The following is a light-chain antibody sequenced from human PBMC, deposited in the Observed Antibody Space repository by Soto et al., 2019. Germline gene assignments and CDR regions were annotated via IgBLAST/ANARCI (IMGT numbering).Light chain of an antibody. CDR2: DND. CDR3: GTWDSSLRHYV. Sequence: QSVLTQPPSVSAAPGQKVTISCSGAWSNIGTNYVSWYQHLPGTAPKLLIYDNDKRPSGIPDRFSGSRSGTSATLGITGPQTGDEADYYCGTWDSSLRHYVFGPGTKLTVL. CDR1: WSNIGTNY. J-gene: IGLJ1*01. V-gene: IGLV1-51*01.